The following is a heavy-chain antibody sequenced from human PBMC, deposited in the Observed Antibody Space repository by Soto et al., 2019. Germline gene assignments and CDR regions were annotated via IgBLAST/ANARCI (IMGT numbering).Heavy chain of an antibody. CDR1: TFTFSSYA. CDR2: IWYDASNK. J-gene: IGHJ4*02. Sequence: QVQLVESGGGVVQPGRSLRLSCAASTFTFSSYAMHWVRQAPGKGLEWVAVIWYDASNKYYRDSVRGRFTISRDNSKNTLYLQMNSLRAEDTAVYYCVRDSGSPDYYFDYWGQGTLVTVSS. V-gene: IGHV3-33*01. D-gene: IGHD3-10*01. CDR3: VRDSGSPDYYFDY.